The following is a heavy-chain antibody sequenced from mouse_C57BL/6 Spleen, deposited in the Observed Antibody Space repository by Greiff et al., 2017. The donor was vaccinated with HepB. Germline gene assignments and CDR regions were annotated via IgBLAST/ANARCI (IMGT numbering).Heavy chain of an antibody. D-gene: IGHD2-4*01. V-gene: IGHV1-50*01. CDR1: GYTFTSYW. CDR3: ARGGLRGYFDY. CDR2: IDPSDSYT. Sequence: QVQLQQPGAELVKPGASVKLSCKASGYTFTSYWMQWVKQRPGQGLEWIGEIDPSDSYTNYNQKFKGKATLTVDTSSSTAYMQLSNLTSEDSAVYYCARGGLRGYFDYWGQGTTLTVSS. J-gene: IGHJ2*01.